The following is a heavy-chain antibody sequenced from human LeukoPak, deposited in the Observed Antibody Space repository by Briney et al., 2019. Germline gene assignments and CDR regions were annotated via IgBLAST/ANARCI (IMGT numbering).Heavy chain of an antibody. CDR3: ARDSRRYCSSTSCYTVGPFDY. D-gene: IGHD2-2*02. CDR2: IYTSGST. Sequence: SETLSLTCTVSGGSISSYYWSWIRQPAGKGLEWIGRIYTSGSTNYNPSLKSRVTMSVDTSKNQFSLKLSSVTAADTAVCYCARDSRRYCSSTSCYTVGPFDYWGQGTLVTVSS. J-gene: IGHJ4*02. V-gene: IGHV4-4*07. CDR1: GGSISSYY.